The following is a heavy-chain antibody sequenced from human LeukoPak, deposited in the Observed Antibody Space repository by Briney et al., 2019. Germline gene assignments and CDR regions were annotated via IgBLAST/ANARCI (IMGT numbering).Heavy chain of an antibody. Sequence: SETLSLTCAVYGGTFSGYYWNWIRHSPGKGLEWIGEINYSGSSNYNPSLKSRVTISLDTSKNHFSLKLSSVTAADTAVYYCARGDYYDSSGTDYYYYYMDVWGKGTTVTVSS. CDR2: INYSGSS. J-gene: IGHJ6*03. V-gene: IGHV4-34*01. D-gene: IGHD3-22*01. CDR1: GGTFSGYY. CDR3: ARGDYYDSSGTDYYYYYMDV.